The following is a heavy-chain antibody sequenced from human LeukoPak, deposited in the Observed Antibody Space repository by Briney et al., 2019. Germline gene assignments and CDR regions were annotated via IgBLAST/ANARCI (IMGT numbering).Heavy chain of an antibody. CDR1: GFTFSSYS. Sequence: GGSLRLSCAASGFTFSSYSMNWVRQAPGKGLEWVSYISSSSSTIYYADSVKGRFTISRDNAKNSLYLQMNSLRAEDTAVYYCAKGDCSSTSCYVDYWGQGTLVTVSS. J-gene: IGHJ4*02. CDR3: AKGDCSSTSCYVDY. V-gene: IGHV3-48*01. D-gene: IGHD2-2*01. CDR2: ISSSSSTI.